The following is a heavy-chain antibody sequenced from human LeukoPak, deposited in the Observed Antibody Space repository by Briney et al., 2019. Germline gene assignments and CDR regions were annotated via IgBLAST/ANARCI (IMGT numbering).Heavy chain of an antibody. D-gene: IGHD2-15*01. CDR3: AGGGGRGAGDCFDS. CDR1: GFSFCTPW. V-gene: IGHV3-7*04. J-gene: IGHJ4*02. Sequence: GGALRHSCAASGFSFCTPWLTSVRQAPGKGVEWVAHINQAETVKYYVDSVRGRFTISRDNATKSDYLQMNRLRDEETALYFSAGGGGRGAGDCFDSWGQGTVVTVSS. CDR2: INQAETVK.